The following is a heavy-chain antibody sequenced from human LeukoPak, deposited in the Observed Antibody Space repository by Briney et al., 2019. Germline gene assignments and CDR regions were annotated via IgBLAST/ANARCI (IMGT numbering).Heavy chain of an antibody. J-gene: IGHJ4*02. CDR2: IKQDGSEK. D-gene: IGHD5-12*01. V-gene: IGHV3-7*01. Sequence: GGSLRLSCAASGFTFSSYWMSWDRQAPGKGLEWVANIKQDGSEKYYVDSVKGRFTISRDNAKNSLYLQMNSLRAEDTAVYYCAREFDSGYDRSPFDYWGQGTLVTVSS. CDR1: GFTFSSYW. CDR3: AREFDSGYDRSPFDY.